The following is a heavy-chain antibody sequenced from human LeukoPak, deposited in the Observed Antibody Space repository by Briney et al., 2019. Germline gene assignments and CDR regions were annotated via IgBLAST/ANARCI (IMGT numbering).Heavy chain of an antibody. D-gene: IGHD6-6*01. J-gene: IGHJ4*02. V-gene: IGHV4-34*01. Sequence: SETLSLTCAVYGGSFSGYYWGWIRQPPGKGLEWIGEINHSGSTNYNPSLKSRVTISVDTSKNQFSLKLSSVTAADTAVYYCAEGGVAARPFDYWGQGTLVTVSS. CDR2: INHSGST. CDR1: GGSFSGYY. CDR3: AEGGVAARPFDY.